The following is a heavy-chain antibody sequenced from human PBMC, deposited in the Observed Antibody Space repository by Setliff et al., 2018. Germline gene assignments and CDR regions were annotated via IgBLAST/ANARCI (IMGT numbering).Heavy chain of an antibody. Sequence: TSETLSLTCAVYGGSFSGYYWSWIRQPPGKGLEWIGEINHSGSTNYNPSLKSRVTISVDTSKNQFSLKLSSVTAADTAVYYCARVNQYSSVWYNYYYGMDVWGQGTTVTVSS. J-gene: IGHJ6*02. CDR1: GGSFSGYY. V-gene: IGHV4-34*01. D-gene: IGHD6-19*01. CDR2: INHSGST. CDR3: ARVNQYSSVWYNYYYGMDV.